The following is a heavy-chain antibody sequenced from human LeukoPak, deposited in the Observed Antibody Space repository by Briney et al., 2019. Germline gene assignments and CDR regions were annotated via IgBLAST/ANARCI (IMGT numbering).Heavy chain of an antibody. CDR2: MCYSGGT. CDR1: GGSISSSSHY. CDR3: ARLVRYCTSNSCYPFDY. J-gene: IGHJ4*02. D-gene: IGHD2-2*01. Sequence: PSETLSLTCSVSGGSISSSSHYWGWIRQPPGKGLEWIGSMCYSGGTYYNPSLKSRVTISTDTSKNQFSLKLNSVTAADTAVYYCARLVRYCTSNSCYPFDYWGQGTLVTVSA. V-gene: IGHV4-39*01.